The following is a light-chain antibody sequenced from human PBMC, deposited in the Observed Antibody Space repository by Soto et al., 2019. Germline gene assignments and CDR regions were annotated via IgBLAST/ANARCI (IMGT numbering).Light chain of an antibody. J-gene: IGLJ3*02. Sequence: QSALSQPPSASGAPGQSVTISCTGTNSDVGGYKYVSWYQQHPGKAPKLMIYEVSNRPSGVSNRFSGSKSGNTASLTISGLQAEDEADYYCSSYTSSSTPWVFGGGTKVTVL. CDR1: NSDVGGYKY. CDR3: SSYTSSSTPWV. V-gene: IGLV2-14*01. CDR2: EVS.